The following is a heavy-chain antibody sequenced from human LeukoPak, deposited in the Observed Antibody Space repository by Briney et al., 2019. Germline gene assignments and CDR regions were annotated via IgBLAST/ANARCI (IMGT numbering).Heavy chain of an antibody. Sequence: PSETLSLTCTVSGGSISTSNYCWGWLRQPPGTGLEWLGTIYYGGSTYYTPSLKSRVTISVDSSKNQFSLKVSSVTAADTAVYYCARQPADILNWFDPWGQGTLVTVSS. CDR1: GGSISTSNYC. CDR2: IYYGGST. D-gene: IGHD2-2*02. CDR3: ARQPADILNWFDP. V-gene: IGHV4-39*01. J-gene: IGHJ5*02.